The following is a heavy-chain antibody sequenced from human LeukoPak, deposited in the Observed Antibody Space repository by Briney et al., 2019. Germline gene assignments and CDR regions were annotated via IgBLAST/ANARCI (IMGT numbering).Heavy chain of an antibody. CDR1: GYTFTSYG. Sequence: ASVKVSCKASGYTFTSYGISWVRQAPGQGLEWMGWISAYNGNTNYAQKLQGRVTMTTDTSTSTAYMELRSLRSDDTAVYYCARNFDDSSGYYLDWFDPWGQGTLVIVSS. D-gene: IGHD3-22*01. CDR2: ISAYNGNT. J-gene: IGHJ5*02. CDR3: ARNFDDSSGYYLDWFDP. V-gene: IGHV1-18*01.